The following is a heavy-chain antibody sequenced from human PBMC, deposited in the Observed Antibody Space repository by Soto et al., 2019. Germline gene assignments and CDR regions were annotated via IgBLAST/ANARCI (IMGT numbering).Heavy chain of an antibody. V-gene: IGHV4-59*01. J-gene: IGHJ6*02. CDR2: ISSSGTV. CDR3: ARDRKLELPGNYYYYGMDV. CDR1: GGSIRDYF. D-gene: IGHD1-7*01. Sequence: SETLSLTCSVSGGSIRDYFWTWIRQSPGRGLEWIGYISSSGTVKYNSSLKSRVTIPLDRSRNQFSLKLSSVTAADTAVYFCARDRKLELPGNYYYYGMDVWGQGTTVTVSS.